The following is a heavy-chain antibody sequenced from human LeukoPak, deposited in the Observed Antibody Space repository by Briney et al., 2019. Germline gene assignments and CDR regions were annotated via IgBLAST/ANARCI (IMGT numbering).Heavy chain of an antibody. CDR1: GGSFSGYY. D-gene: IGHD1-1*01. J-gene: IGHJ4*02. Sequence: EPSETLSLTCAVYGGSFSGYYWSWIRQPPGKGLEWIGEINHRGSTNYNPSLKSRVTISVDTSKNQFSLSVRSVTAADSAVYYCARDRDLENFDYWGQGTLVTVSS. V-gene: IGHV4-34*01. CDR3: ARDRDLENFDY. CDR2: INHRGST.